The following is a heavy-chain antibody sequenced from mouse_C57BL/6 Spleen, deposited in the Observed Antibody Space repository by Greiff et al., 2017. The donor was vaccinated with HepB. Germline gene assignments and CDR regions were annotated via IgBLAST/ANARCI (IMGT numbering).Heavy chain of an antibody. CDR2: IYPGSGST. D-gene: IGHD1-1*01. CDR3: ARSILYGSSSYWYFDV. CDR1: GYTFTSYW. J-gene: IGHJ1*03. V-gene: IGHV1-55*01. Sequence: QVQLQQPGAELVKPGASVKMSCKASGYTFTSYWITWVKQRPGQGLEWIGDIYPGSGSTNYNEKFKSKATLTVDTSSSTAYMQLSSLTSEDSAVYYCARSILYGSSSYWYFDVWGTGTTVTVSS.